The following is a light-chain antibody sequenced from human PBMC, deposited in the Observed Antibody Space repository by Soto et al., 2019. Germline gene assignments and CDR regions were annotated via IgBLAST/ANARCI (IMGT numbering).Light chain of an antibody. CDR1: SSDIGSYNY. Sequence: QSALTQPASVSGSPGQSITISCTGTSSDIGSYNYVSWYQQHPGTAPKLMIFEVNNRPSGVSDRFSGSKSGNTASLTISGLQAEDEAHYYCSSYTSSITLLFGGGTKAHRP. J-gene: IGLJ2*01. CDR3: SSYTSSITLL. CDR2: EVN. V-gene: IGLV2-14*01.